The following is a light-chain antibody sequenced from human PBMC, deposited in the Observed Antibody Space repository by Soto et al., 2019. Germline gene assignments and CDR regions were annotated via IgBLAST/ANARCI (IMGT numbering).Light chain of an antibody. CDR3: ASWYDSLTARV. CDR1: SANIGGRT. V-gene: IGLV1-44*01. CDR2: NNN. Sequence: QAVVTQPPSASGTPGQRVTISCSGSSANIGGRTVNWYQQLPVTAPRLLIFNNNQRPSGVPDRFSGSKSGTSASLAITGLQSEDEAYYYCASWYDSLTARVFGVGTKLTVL. J-gene: IGLJ1*01.